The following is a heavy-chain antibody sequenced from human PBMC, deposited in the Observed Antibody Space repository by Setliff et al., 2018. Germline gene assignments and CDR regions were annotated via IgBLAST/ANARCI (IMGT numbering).Heavy chain of an antibody. D-gene: IGHD2-15*01. CDR2: ISAGGGGT. Sequence: PGGSLRLSCAASGFTFSNHWMAWVRQAPGKGLEWVSGISAGGGGTYYPDSVKGRFTISRDNSKNTLYLQMNSLRPEDTAVYYCARTCSGSGCYAGLESWGQGTPVTVSS. V-gene: IGHV3-23*01. CDR1: GFTFSNHW. J-gene: IGHJ4*02. CDR3: ARTCSGSGCYAGLES.